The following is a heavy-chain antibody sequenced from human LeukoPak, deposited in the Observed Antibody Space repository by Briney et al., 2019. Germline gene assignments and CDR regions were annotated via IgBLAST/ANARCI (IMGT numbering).Heavy chain of an antibody. CDR2: TSDDGSAK. D-gene: IGHD4-17*01. J-gene: IGHJ4*02. Sequence: PGRSLRLSCAASGFTFSSHAMHWVRQAPGKGLQWLALTSDDGSAKYYADSVKGRFTISRDNSQNTLYLQMNSLRADETAIYYCARAPGGFHGDYSPIAYWGQGTLVTVFS. V-gene: IGHV3-30-3*01. CDR1: GFTFSSHA. CDR3: ARAPGGFHGDYSPIAY.